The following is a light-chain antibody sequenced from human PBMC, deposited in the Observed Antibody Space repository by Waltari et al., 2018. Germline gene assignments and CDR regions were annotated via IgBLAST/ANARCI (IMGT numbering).Light chain of an antibody. J-gene: IGKJ1*01. V-gene: IGKV1D-16*01. CDR2: EAS. CDR1: QEIDTW. CDR3: QQYNSAPTT. Sequence: DVQMTQSPTSLSASIGDRVTITCRASQEIDTWLAWYHQKPGKAPKFLIYEASTLVRGVPSRFSGSGSGTYFTLTISSLQPEDFGTYYCQQYNSAPTTFGPGTKVEI.